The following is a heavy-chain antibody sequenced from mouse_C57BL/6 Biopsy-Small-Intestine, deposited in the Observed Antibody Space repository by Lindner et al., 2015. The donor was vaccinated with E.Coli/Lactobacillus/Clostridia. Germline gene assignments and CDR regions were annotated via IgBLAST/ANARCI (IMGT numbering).Heavy chain of an antibody. CDR1: GYTFTNYD. CDR2: IYPGDDNT. CDR3: ARWGLNWHFFDY. Sequence: VQLQESGAELVKPGASVKLACKASGYTFTNYDINWVIQRPGQGLEWIGWIYPGDDNTKYNEKFKDRATLTVDTSSSTSYMELHSLTSEDSAVYFCARWGLNWHFFDYWGQGTTLTVSS. J-gene: IGHJ2*01. D-gene: IGHD4-1*02. V-gene: IGHV1-85*01.